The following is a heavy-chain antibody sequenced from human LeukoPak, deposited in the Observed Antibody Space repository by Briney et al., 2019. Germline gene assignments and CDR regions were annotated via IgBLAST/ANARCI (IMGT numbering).Heavy chain of an antibody. V-gene: IGHV3-7*01. CDR1: GFTFSSYW. D-gene: IGHD3-9*01. Sequence: GGSLRLSCAASGFTFSSYWMSWVRQAPGKGLEWVANIKQDGSEKYYVDSVKGRFTISRDNAKSSLYLQMNSLRAEDTAVYYCARDSGETYYDILTGYQYWGQGTLVTVSS. CDR3: ARDSGETYYDILTGYQY. J-gene: IGHJ4*02. CDR2: IKQDGSEK.